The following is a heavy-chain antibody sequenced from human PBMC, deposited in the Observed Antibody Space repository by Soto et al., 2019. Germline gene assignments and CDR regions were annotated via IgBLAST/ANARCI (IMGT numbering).Heavy chain of an antibody. CDR3: ARDIRGYSRAFDS. V-gene: IGHV4-61*01. CDR2: IYYTGST. Sequence: SETLSLTCTVSGGSVSSASYYWTWIRQPPGKGLEWIGYIYYTGSTNYNPSLKSRVTMSVDTSTNQFSLKLTSVTAADAAVYYCARDIRGYSRAFDSWGRGTLVTVSS. D-gene: IGHD5-18*01. CDR1: GGSVSSASYY. J-gene: IGHJ4*02.